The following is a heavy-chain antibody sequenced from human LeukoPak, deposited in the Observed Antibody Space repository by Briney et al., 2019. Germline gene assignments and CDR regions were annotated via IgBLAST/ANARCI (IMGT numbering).Heavy chain of an antibody. D-gene: IGHD3-9*01. CDR1: GYSFTGYY. V-gene: IGHV1-2*02. Sequence: TSVTVSCTASGYSFTGYYMNWVRQAPGQGLEWMGWINFDSGFTKYAQKFQGRVTMTRDTSITTVYMDLTRLTSDDTDVYYCARNFDMTGFDPWGQGTLVTVSS. CDR3: ARNFDMTGFDP. J-gene: IGHJ5*02. CDR2: INFDSGFT.